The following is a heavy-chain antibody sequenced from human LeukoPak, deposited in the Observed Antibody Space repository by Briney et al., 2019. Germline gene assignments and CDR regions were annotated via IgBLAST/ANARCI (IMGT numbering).Heavy chain of an antibody. Sequence: SETLSLTCTISGDSTSSDRYYGGWVRQPPGKGLEWIGNIYYSGSTYYNPSLKSRVTMSVDTSKNQFFLKLNSVTAADTAVYYCARGRPYSGGYHLDYWGQGTLVTVSP. CDR3: ARGRPYSGGYHLDY. CDR2: IYYSGST. D-gene: IGHD1-26*01. CDR1: GDSTSSDRYY. J-gene: IGHJ4*02. V-gene: IGHV4-39*01.